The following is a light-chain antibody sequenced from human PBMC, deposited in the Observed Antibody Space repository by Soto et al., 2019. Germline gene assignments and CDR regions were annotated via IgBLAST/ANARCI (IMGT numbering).Light chain of an antibody. J-gene: IGKJ4*01. CDR3: QQVDSYPLT. Sequence: IQLTQSPSFLSASVGDRVTITCRASQDINRYVAWYQQKSGQAPKLLIYRASNLQRGVPSRFSGSGSGTDFPLTISNLQPEDFATYHCQQVDSYPLTFGGGNKREIK. V-gene: IGKV1-9*01. CDR2: RAS. CDR1: QDINRY.